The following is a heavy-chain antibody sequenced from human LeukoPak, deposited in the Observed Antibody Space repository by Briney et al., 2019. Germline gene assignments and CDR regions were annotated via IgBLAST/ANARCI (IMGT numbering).Heavy chain of an antibody. V-gene: IGHV4-39*07. CDR3: ARTNYGGNSDWFDP. Sequence: SSETLSLTCTVSGGSISSSSYYWGWLRQPPGKGLEWIGSIYYSGSTYYNPSLKSRVTISVDTSKNQFSLKLSSVTAADTAVYYCARTNYGGNSDWFDPWGQGTLVTVSS. CDR1: GGSISSSSYY. J-gene: IGHJ5*02. D-gene: IGHD4-23*01. CDR2: IYYSGST.